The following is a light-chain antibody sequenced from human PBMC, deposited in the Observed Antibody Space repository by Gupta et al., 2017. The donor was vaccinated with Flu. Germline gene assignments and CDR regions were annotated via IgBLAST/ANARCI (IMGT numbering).Light chain of an antibody. Sequence: SALTQPASVSGSPGQSITISCTGTRSDVGGYNYVSWYQQHPGKAPKLIIYEVNNRPSGVANRFSGSKYGNTAALTISGLQAEDEADYYCSSYTSSSALYVFGTGTKVTVL. J-gene: IGLJ1*01. V-gene: IGLV2-14*01. CDR2: EVN. CDR1: RSDVGGYNY. CDR3: SSYTSSSALYV.